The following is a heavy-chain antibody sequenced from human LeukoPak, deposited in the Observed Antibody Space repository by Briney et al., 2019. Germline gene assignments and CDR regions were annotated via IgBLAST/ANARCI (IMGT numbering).Heavy chain of an antibody. V-gene: IGHV1-18*01. CDR2: ISANNGNT. CDR1: GYTFRSYG. CDR3: ARGRGSGSPWVYYYYYYGMDV. D-gene: IGHD6-19*01. J-gene: IGHJ6*02. Sequence: ASVKVSCKASGYTFRSYGFSWVRQAPGQGLEWMGWISANNGNTNYAESLQGRVTMTTDTSTSTAYMELSSLRSEDTAVYYCARGRGSGSPWVYYYYYYGMDVWGQGTTVTVSS.